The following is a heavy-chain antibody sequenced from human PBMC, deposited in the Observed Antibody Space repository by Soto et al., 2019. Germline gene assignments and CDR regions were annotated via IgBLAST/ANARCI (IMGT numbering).Heavy chain of an antibody. V-gene: IGHV3-23*01. Sequence: EVQLLESGGGLVQPGGSLRLSCAASGFPFSSYAMPWARQAPGKGLEWVSGISGSGDSTYYADSVKGRFSISRDSSRNTLYLQMDSLRVDDTAVYFCAKDRGRAVRGYFDYWGQGTLVTVSS. D-gene: IGHD3-10*01. J-gene: IGHJ4*02. CDR3: AKDRGRAVRGYFDY. CDR1: GFPFSSYA. CDR2: ISGSGDST.